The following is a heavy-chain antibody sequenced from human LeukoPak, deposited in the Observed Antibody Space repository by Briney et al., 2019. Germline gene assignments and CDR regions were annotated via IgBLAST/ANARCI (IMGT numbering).Heavy chain of an antibody. J-gene: IGHJ4*02. CDR3: AKAPGTASGYGFVLDY. CDR1: GFTFSSYG. V-gene: IGHV3-30*02. Sequence: GGSLRLSCAASGFTFSSYGMHWVRQAPGKRLEGVADIWYDGSNKYCADSVKGRFTISRDNSKNTLYLQMNRLRAEDTALYYCAKAPGTASGYGFVLDYWGRGTLVTVSS. CDR2: IWYDGSNK. D-gene: IGHD5-12*01.